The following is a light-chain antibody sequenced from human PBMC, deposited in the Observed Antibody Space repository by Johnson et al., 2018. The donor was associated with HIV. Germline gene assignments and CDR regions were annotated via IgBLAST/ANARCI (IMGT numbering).Light chain of an antibody. J-gene: IGLJ1*01. CDR2: KND. CDR3: GTWEGGLSAHYV. Sequence: QSVLTQPPSVSAAPGQKVTISCSGRSSNIGNAYVSWYQQLPGTAPKLLIYKNDKRPSGIPDRFSGSKSGPSAPLAITGLQTGAEADYYCGTWEGGLSAHYVFGTGTKVTVL. CDR1: SSNIGNAY. V-gene: IGLV1-51*02.